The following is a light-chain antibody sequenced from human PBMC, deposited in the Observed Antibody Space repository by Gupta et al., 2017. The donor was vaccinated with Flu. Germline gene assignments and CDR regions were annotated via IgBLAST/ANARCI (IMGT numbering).Light chain of an antibody. J-gene: IGKJ1*01. CDR1: QCRLDRYGKKY. CDR2: EDS. Sequence: VTTGKRACICCNVRQCRLDRYGKKYLYWYLQKPGQPPQLLIYEDSNRVYGVPDRFSGSGSGTDFTLKISRGEAEDVVVYYCNQMIRRPRTFGQGTKVEIK. V-gene: IGKV2D-29*01. CDR3: NQMIRRPRT.